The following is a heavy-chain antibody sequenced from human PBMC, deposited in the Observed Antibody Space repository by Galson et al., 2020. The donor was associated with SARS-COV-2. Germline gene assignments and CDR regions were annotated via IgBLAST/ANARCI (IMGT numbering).Heavy chain of an antibody. V-gene: IGHV3-49*04. J-gene: IGHJ6*03. Sequence: SLNISCTASGFPFDDYALSWVRPAPGQGLGWVGFIRSKAYGGTTEYAASVNGRFTISRDDSKSIAYLKMNSLKTEDTAVYYCTREVGATEVTFPGLLRYDYYMDVWGKGTTVTVSS. D-gene: IGHD1-26*01. CDR3: TREVGATEVTFPGLLRYDYYMDV. CDR2: IRSKAYGGTT. CDR1: GFPFDDYA.